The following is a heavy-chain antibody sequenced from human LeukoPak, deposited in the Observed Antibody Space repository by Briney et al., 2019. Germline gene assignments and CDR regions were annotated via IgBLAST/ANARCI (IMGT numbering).Heavy chain of an antibody. Sequence: PGGSLRPSCAASGFTFISYGMQWVRQAPGKGLVWVSRINNGGSDMSYADSVKGRFTISRDNAKNTLYLQMKSLRAEDTAVYYCARELPREVTLDYWGQGTPVTVSS. CDR3: ARELPREVTLDY. V-gene: IGHV3-74*01. D-gene: IGHD2-21*02. CDR2: INNGGSDM. J-gene: IGHJ4*01. CDR1: GFTFISYG.